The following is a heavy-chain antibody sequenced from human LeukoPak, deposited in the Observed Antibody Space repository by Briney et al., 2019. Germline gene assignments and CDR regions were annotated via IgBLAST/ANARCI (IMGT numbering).Heavy chain of an antibody. CDR2: INHSGST. CDR3: ARVTSGDSSDYYYYFDY. J-gene: IGHJ4*02. Sequence: SETLSLTCAVYGGSFSGYYWSWIRQPPGKGLEWLGEINHSGSTNYNPSLKSRVTISVDTSKNQFSLKLSSVTAADTAVYYCARVTSGDSSDYYYYFDYWGQGTLVTVSS. V-gene: IGHV4-34*01. CDR1: GGSFSGYY. D-gene: IGHD3-22*01.